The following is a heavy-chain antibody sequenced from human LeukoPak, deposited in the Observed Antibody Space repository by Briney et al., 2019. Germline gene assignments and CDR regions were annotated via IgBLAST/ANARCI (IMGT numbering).Heavy chain of an antibody. V-gene: IGHV4-39*07. CDR1: GGSIISSSYY. CDR3: ANYRWGDSAFDI. J-gene: IGHJ3*02. D-gene: IGHD3-10*01. Sequence: SETLSLTCTVSGGSIISSSYYWGWIRQPPGKGLEWIGEINHSGSTNYNPSLESRVTISVDTSKNQFSLKLSSVTAADTAVYYCANYRWGDSAFDIWGQGTMVTVSS. CDR2: INHSGST.